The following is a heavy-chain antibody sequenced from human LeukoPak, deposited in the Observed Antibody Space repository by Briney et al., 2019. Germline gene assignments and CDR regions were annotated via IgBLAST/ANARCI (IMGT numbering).Heavy chain of an antibody. D-gene: IGHD1-26*01. CDR3: ARGPGATDIDY. J-gene: IGHJ4*02. V-gene: IGHV4-59*01. CDR1: GGSISSYY. Sequence: SETLSLTCTVSGGSISSYYWSWIRQPPGKGLEWIGYIYYSGSTNYNPSLKSRVTISVDASKNQFSLKLSSVTAADTAVYYCARGPGATDIDYWGQGTLVTVSS. CDR2: IYYSGST.